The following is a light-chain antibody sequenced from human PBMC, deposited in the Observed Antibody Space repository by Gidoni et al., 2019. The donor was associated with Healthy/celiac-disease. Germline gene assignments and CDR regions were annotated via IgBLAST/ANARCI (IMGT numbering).Light chain of an antibody. CDR1: QSISSW. CDR3: QQYNSYSPLT. Sequence: IQMTHSPSTLSASVADRVTITCRASQSISSWLAWYQQKPGKAPKLLIYDASSLESGVPSRFSGSGSGTEFTLTISSLQPDDFATYYCQQYNSYSPLTFXGXTKVEIK. V-gene: IGKV1-5*01. CDR2: DAS. J-gene: IGKJ4*01.